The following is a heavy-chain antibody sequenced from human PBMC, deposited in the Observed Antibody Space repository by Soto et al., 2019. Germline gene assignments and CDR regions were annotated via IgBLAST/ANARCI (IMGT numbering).Heavy chain of an antibody. CDR1: CASISRIGYF. D-gene: IGHD3-22*01. CDR3: ASYYYDSNRFDY. Sequence: PSETLSLTCTVSCASISRIGYFWSWIRQYPGKGLEWIGYINYSGSTYYNPSLKSRVIISVDTSKNDFSLTLSSVTAADTAVYYCASYYYDSNRFDYWGQGTLVTVSS. CDR2: INYSGST. J-gene: IGHJ4*02. V-gene: IGHV4-31*03.